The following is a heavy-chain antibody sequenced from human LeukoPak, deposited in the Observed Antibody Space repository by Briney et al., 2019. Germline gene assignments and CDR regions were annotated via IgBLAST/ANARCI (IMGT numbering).Heavy chain of an antibody. CDR1: GFTFSNSW. CDR3: ARGGYYDSGTSYNPFDY. J-gene: IGHJ4*02. D-gene: IGHD3-10*01. CDR2: INSDGSST. Sequence: PGGSLRLSCAASGFTFSNSWMHWVRQAPGKGLVWVSRINSDGSSTSYADSVKGRFTISRDNAKNTLYLQMNSLRAEDTAVYYCARGGYYDSGTSYNPFDYWGQGTLVTVSS. V-gene: IGHV3-74*01.